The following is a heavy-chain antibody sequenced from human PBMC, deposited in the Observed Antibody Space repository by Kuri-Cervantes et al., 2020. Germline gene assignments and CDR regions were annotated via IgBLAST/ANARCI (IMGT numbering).Heavy chain of an antibody. D-gene: IGHD5-12*01. CDR2: IIPIFGTA. V-gene: IGHV1-69*13. Sequence: SVKVSCKASGYTFTGYYMHWVRQAPGQGLEWMGGIIPIFGTANYAQKFQGRVTITADESTSTAYMELSSLRSEDTAVYYCARASYSGYDFGXXQQPYDYWGQGTLVTVSS. CDR1: GYTFTGYY. J-gene: IGHJ4*02. CDR3: ARASYSGYDFGXXQQPYDY.